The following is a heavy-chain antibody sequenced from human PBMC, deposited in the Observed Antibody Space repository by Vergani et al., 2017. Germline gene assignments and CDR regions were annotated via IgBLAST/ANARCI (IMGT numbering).Heavy chain of an antibody. D-gene: IGHD2-21*01. CDR2: VYEGGKI. CDR1: GGSIGHYF. CDR3: ARDFLAVGVVACDS. Sequence: QVQLHQSGPGLVKPSETMSLTCTVSGGSIGHYFWNWFGQSPGRRLEWIRHVYEGGKINYNPSLKSRAIISVDTAKKQFSLKVTSVTAADTAIYYCARDFLAVGVVACDSWGQRRLVTVSS. V-gene: IGHV4-59*01. J-gene: IGHJ4*02.